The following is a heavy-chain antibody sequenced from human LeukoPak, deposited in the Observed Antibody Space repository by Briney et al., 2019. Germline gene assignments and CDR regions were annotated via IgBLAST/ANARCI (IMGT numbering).Heavy chain of an antibody. Sequence: SETLSLTCTVSGGSISSYYWSWIRQPPGKGLEWIGYIYYSGSTDYNPSLKSRVTISVDTSKNQFSLKLSSVTAADTAVYYCASLLYCSSTSCKDDYWGQGTLVTVSS. CDR1: GGSISSYY. CDR2: IYYSGST. J-gene: IGHJ4*02. D-gene: IGHD2-2*01. CDR3: ASLLYCSSTSCKDDY. V-gene: IGHV4-59*01.